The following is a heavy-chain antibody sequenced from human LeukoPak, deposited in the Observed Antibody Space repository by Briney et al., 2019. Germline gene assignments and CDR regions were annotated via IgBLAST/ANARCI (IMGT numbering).Heavy chain of an antibody. CDR1: GYTFTNYG. J-gene: IGHJ3*02. V-gene: IGHV1-18*01. D-gene: IGHD1-26*01. CDR3: ARDLIVGATLAGGHDAFDI. CDR2: ISAYTGNT. Sequence: ASVKVSCKASGYTFTNYGISWVRQVPGQGLEWMGWISAYTGNTNYAQNLQGRVTITTDTSTRTAYMDLRSLRSDDTAVYYCARDLIVGATLAGGHDAFDIWGQGTMVTVSS.